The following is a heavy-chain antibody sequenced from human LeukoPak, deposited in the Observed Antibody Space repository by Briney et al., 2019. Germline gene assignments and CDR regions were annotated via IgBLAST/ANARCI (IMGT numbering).Heavy chain of an antibody. D-gene: IGHD6-19*01. V-gene: IGHV3-30*18. CDR2: ISYDGSNK. CDR1: GFTFSSYG. Sequence: GRSLRLSCAASGFTFSSYGMHWVRQAPGKGLEWVAVISYDGSNKYYADSVKGRFTISRDNSKNTLYLQMNSLRAEDTAVYYCAKDESSGWYVWGQGTLVTVSS. CDR3: AKDESSGWYV. J-gene: IGHJ4*02.